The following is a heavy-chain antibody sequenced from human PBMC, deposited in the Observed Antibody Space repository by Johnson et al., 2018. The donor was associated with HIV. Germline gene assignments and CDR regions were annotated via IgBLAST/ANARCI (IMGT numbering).Heavy chain of an antibody. CDR1: GLSFSNFG. V-gene: IGHV3-21*03. CDR3: NTDRVDGGGSYYNAFDI. J-gene: IGHJ3*02. D-gene: IGHD1-26*01. CDR2: ISGSGGST. Sequence: VQLVESGGGVVQPGKSLTLSCVGSGLSFSNFGIHWVRQAPGKGLEWVSAISGSGGSTYYADSVKGRFTISRDNAKNSLYLQMNSLRAEDTALYYCNTDRVDGGGSYYNAFDIWGQGTMVTVSS.